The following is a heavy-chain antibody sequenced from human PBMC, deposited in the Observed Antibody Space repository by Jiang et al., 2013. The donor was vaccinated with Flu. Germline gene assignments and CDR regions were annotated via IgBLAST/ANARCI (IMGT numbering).Heavy chain of an antibody. CDR3: ARRDSGNYYFDF. D-gene: IGHD6-19*01. Sequence: TYYAQNVQGRVTMTTDTFTSTAYMELRSLRSDDTAVYYCARRDSGNYYFDFWGQGTLVTVSS. J-gene: IGHJ4*02. V-gene: IGHV1-18*01. CDR2: T.